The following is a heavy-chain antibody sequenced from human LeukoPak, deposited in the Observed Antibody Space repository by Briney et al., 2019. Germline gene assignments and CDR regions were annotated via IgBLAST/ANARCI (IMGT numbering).Heavy chain of an antibody. CDR2: IYYSGST. D-gene: IGHD6-19*01. CDR1: GGSISIYY. V-gene: IGHV4-59*01. Sequence: SETLSLACTVYGGSISIYYCGWIRQPAGKGREWLGNIYYSGSTNYNPSLKSRVTISVDTSKNQFSLKLSSVTAEDTAVYYCARGKKYSSGRTFDYWGQGTLVTVSS. CDR3: ARGKKYSSGRTFDY. J-gene: IGHJ4*02.